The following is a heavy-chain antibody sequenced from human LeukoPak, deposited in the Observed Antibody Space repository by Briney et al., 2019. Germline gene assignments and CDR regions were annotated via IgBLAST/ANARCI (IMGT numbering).Heavy chain of an antibody. Sequence: ASVKVSCKASGYTFTSYDINWVRQATGQGLEWMGWMNPNSGNTGYAQKFQGRVTMTRNTSISTAYMELSSLRSEDTALYYCARGTDSSSRYGNDAFDIWGQGTMVTVSS. V-gene: IGHV1-8*01. J-gene: IGHJ3*02. CDR2: MNPNSGNT. CDR1: GYTFTSYD. CDR3: ARGTDSSSRYGNDAFDI. D-gene: IGHD6-13*01.